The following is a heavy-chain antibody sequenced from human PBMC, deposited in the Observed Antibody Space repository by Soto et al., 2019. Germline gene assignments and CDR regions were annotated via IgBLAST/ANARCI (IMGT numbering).Heavy chain of an antibody. J-gene: IGHJ6*02. V-gene: IGHV4-39*01. CDR3: ARQLGYCSSTSCYYYYYGMDV. CDR1: GGSIISSSYY. CDR2: IYYSGST. D-gene: IGHD2-2*01. Sequence: PSETLSLTCTFSGGSIISSSYYWGWIRQPPGKGLEWIGSIYYSGSTYYNPSLKSRVTISVDTSKNQFSLKLSSVTAADTAVYYCARQLGYCSSTSCYYYYYGMDVWGQGTTVTVSS.